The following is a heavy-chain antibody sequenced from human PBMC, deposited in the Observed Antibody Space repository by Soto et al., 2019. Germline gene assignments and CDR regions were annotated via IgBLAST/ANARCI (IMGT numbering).Heavy chain of an antibody. CDR2: ISWNRGTI. V-gene: IGHV3-9*01. Sequence: PVGSLRLSCTSSVCTFENYAMHWVRQSPGKCLEWVSGISWNRGTIGYADSVRGRFTISRDNAKNSLYLQMDSLRPEDTALYYCAKDKIYSNFEYYFEDWGQGTLGIVS. CDR3: AKDKIYSNFEYYFED. CDR1: VCTFENYA. D-gene: IGHD4-4*01. J-gene: IGHJ4*02.